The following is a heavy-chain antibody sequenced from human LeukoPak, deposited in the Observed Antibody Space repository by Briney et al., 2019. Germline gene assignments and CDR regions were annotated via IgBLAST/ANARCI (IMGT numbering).Heavy chain of an antibody. CDR3: ARSTGFYTTYYMDV. V-gene: IGHV4-4*07. J-gene: IGHJ6*03. CDR1: GDSMGNYY. Sequence: TSETPSLTCTVSGDSMGNYYWNWLRQPAGKGLEWIGRIRSDGTTYANPSLESAVTMSVDTSNNHISLRLSSATAADTAVYYCARSTGFYTTYYMDVWGKGTTVTVSS. CDR2: IRSDGTT. D-gene: IGHD3-22*01.